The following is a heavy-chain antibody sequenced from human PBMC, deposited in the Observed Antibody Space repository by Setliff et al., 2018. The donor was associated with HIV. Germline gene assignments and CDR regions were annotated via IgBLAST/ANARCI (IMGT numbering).Heavy chain of an antibody. CDR1: GDTFSSYA. Sequence: SVKVSCKASGDTFSSYAINWVRQAPGQGLEWMGGIIPIFYTATYAQKFQGRVTITVDKSTSTAYMELSSLRSEDTAVYYCVNDKITGTTYYDYWGQGTLVTVSS. J-gene: IGHJ4*02. CDR2: IIPIFYTA. CDR3: VNDKITGTTYYDY. V-gene: IGHV1-69*06. D-gene: IGHD1-7*01.